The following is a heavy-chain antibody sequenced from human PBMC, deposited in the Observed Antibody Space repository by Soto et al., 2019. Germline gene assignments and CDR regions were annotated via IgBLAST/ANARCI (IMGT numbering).Heavy chain of an antibody. CDR1: GFTFSSYA. CDR2: ISGSGGST. V-gene: IGHV3-23*01. J-gene: IGHJ4*02. D-gene: IGHD3-10*01. CDR3: AKDVRPPYYYGSGSFLPFDY. Sequence: GGSLRLSCAASGFTFSSYAMSWVRQAPGKGLEWVSAISGSGGSTYYADSVKGRFTISRDNSKNTLYLQMNSLRAEDTAVYYCAKDVRPPYYYGSGSFLPFDYWGQGTLVTVSS.